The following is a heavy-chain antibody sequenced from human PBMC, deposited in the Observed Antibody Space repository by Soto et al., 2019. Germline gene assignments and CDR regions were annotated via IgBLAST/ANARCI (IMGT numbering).Heavy chain of an antibody. CDR2: ISSTGTTT. V-gene: IGHV3-48*03. Sequence: PGGSLRLSCAASGFTFSSYEMNWVRQAAGKGLEWISYISSTGTTTYYADSVKGRFTISRDNAKNSLYLQRNSLRAEDTAVYYCARDHIVGGGYYYYGMDVWGQGTTVTVSS. J-gene: IGHJ6*02. CDR3: ARDHIVGGGYYYYGMDV. CDR1: GFTFSSYE. D-gene: IGHD2-21*01.